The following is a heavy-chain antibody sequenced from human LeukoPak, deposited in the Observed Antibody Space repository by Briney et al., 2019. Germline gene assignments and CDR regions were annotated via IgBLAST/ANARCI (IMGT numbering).Heavy chain of an antibody. V-gene: IGHV4-61*02. J-gene: IGHJ6*02. Sequence: SQTLSLTCTVSGGSISSGSYYWSWVRQPAGKGLEWIVRIYTSGSTNYNPSLKSRVTISVDTSKNQFSLKLSSVTAADPAVYYCARNIAARTDYYYGMDVWGQGTTVTVSS. CDR2: IYTSGST. D-gene: IGHD6-6*01. CDR1: GGSISSGSYY. CDR3: ARNIAARTDYYYGMDV.